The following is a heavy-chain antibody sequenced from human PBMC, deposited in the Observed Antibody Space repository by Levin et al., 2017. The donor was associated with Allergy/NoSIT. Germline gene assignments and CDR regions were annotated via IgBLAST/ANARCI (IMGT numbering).Heavy chain of an antibody. D-gene: IGHD3-10*01. CDR2: FYSSGSA. V-gene: IGHV4-61*02. J-gene: IGHJ4*02. Sequence: SSQTLSLTCKVSGGSISSGSYYWSWIRQPAAKGLEWIGRFYSSGSANYNPSLKSRVTISVDTSKNQFSLKLSSVTAADTAVYYCARAEVGSEHWGQGTLVTVSS. CDR1: GGSISSGSYY. CDR3: ARAEVGSEH.